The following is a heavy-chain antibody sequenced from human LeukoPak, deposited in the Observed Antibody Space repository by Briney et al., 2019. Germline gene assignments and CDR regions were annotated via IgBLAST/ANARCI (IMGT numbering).Heavy chain of an antibody. V-gene: IGHV3-23*01. CDR2: ISGSGGST. D-gene: IGHD1-26*01. CDR3: ARNSGGATGPLNY. J-gene: IGHJ4*02. Sequence: GGSLRLSCAASGFTLSSYAMTWVRQAPGKGQEWVSAISGSGGSTYFADSVKGRFTISRDTSKNTLYLQMNSLRAEDTAVYSCARNSGGATGPLNYWGQGTLVTVSS. CDR1: GFTLSSYA.